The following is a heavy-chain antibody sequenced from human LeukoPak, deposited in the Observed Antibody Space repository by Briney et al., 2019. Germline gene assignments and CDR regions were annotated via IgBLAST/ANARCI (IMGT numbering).Heavy chain of an antibody. CDR2: INPNSGGT. CDR3: ASGQQLVLDY. J-gene: IGHJ4*01. D-gene: IGHD6-13*01. CDR1: GCTFTGYY. Sequence: ASVKVSCKVSGCTFTGYYIHWVRQAPGQGLEWMGWINPNSGGTSFAQKFQGRVIMTRDTSISTAFMELSRLRSDDTAVYYCASGQQLVLDYWGHGTLVTVSS. V-gene: IGHV1-2*02.